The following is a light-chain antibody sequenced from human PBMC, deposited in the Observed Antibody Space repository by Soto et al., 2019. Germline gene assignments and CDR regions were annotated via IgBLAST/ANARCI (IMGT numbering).Light chain of an antibody. Sequence: IRLTQAPSSLSASVGARVSITCRASQGISSYLDWSQQKPGKAPKILIYAASTLQIGVPSRFSGSGSGTDFTLTIRSLQHEDFATYYCQQFNSYPLTFGGGTKVESK. CDR3: QQFNSYPLT. CDR2: AAS. V-gene: IGKV1-9*01. J-gene: IGKJ4*01. CDR1: QGISSY.